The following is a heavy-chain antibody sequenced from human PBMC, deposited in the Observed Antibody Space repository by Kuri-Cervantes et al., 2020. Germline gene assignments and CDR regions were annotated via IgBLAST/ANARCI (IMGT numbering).Heavy chain of an antibody. J-gene: IGHJ4*02. V-gene: IGHV3-23*01. CDR3: ARSSYDSSGYYYLGLDY. CDR1: GFTFSSYA. D-gene: IGHD3-22*01. CDR2: ISNIGDST. Sequence: GESLKISCAASGFTFSSYAMSWVRQAPGKGLEWVSGISNIGDSTYYADSVKGRFTISRDNSKNTLYLQMNSLRAEDTAVYYCARSSYDSSGYYYLGLDYWGQGTLVTVSS.